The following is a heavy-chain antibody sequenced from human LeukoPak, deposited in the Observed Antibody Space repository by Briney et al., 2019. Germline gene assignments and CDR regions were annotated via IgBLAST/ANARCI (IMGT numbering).Heavy chain of an antibody. D-gene: IGHD6-6*01. CDR3: AKDEYSTSPVTFDY. J-gene: IGHJ4*02. V-gene: IGHV3-23*01. Sequence: GGSLRLSCAASGFTFSSYWMSWVRQAPGKGLEWVPAISSSGGSTYYADSVKGRFTISRDNSKNTLYLQMKTLRAEDTAVYFCAKDEYSTSPVTFDYWGQGTLVTVSS. CDR1: GFTFSSYW. CDR2: ISSSGGST.